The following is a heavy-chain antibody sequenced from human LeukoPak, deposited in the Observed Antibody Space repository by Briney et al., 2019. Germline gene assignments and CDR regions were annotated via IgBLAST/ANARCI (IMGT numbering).Heavy chain of an antibody. CDR1: GGSVSDYY. CDR2: IYTSGST. D-gene: IGHD2-21*01. V-gene: IGHV4-4*07. Sequence: PSETLSLTCSVSGGSVSDYYWTWIRQPAGKGLEWIGRIYTSGSTNYNPSLKSRLTISVDKSKNQFSLRLNSVTAADTAVYYCARVGGAASTLSAFDIWGQGIMVTVSS. J-gene: IGHJ3*02. CDR3: ARVGGAASTLSAFDI.